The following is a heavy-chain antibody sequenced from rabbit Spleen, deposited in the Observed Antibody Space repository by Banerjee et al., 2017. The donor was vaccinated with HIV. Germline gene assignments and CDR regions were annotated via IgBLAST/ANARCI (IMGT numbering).Heavy chain of an antibody. V-gene: IGHV1S40*01. CDR3: ARDGAGGSYFAL. J-gene: IGHJ4*01. D-gene: IGHD8-1*01. CDR1: GFSFNDGYD. CDR2: AYAGSSGST. Sequence: QSLEESGGDLVKPGASLTLTCKASGFSFNDGYDMCWVRQAPGKGLEWVACAYAGSSGSTYSSTWAKGRFTISKTSSTTVTLQMTSLTAADTATYFCARDGAGGSYFALWGPGTLVTVS.